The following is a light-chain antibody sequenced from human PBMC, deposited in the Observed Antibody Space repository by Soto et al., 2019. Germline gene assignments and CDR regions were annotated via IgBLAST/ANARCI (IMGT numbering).Light chain of an antibody. CDR2: AAA. Sequence: AIRMTQSPSSLSASTGDRVTITCRASQGISSYLAWYQQKPGKAPKLLIYAAATLQSGVPSRFSGSGSGRECAVTGSGVGAEEFAAYYCQQYYSYPRTFGQGTKVEIK. J-gene: IGKJ1*01. CDR3: QQYYSYPRT. V-gene: IGKV1-8*01. CDR1: QGISSY.